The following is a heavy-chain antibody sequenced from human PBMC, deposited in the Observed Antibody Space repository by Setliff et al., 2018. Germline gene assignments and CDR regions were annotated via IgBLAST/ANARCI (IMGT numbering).Heavy chain of an antibody. Sequence: SETLSLTCTVYGVSFSDYYWGWVRQSPGKGLDWIGEINHSGTTNYDPSLEGRISISVDTSKRQFSLHLTSVTAADTARYFCARERQGGFLEWSPFDSWGRGILVTVSS. V-gene: IGHV4-34*10. CDR3: ARERQGGFLEWSPFDS. CDR1: GVSFSDYY. J-gene: IGHJ4*02. CDR2: INHSGTT. D-gene: IGHD3-3*01.